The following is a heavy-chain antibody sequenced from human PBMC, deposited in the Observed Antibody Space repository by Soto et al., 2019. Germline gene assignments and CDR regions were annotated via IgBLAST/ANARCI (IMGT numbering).Heavy chain of an antibody. D-gene: IGHD5-18*01. Sequence: GESLKISCKGSGYSFTSYWIGWVRQMPGKGLEWMGIIYPGDSDTRYSPSFQGQVTISADKSISTAYLQWSSLKASDTAMYYCARYGGYSYGYLFYYYYGMDVWGQGTTVTVS. CDR2: IYPGDSDT. J-gene: IGHJ6*02. CDR3: ARYGGYSYGYLFYYYYGMDV. V-gene: IGHV5-51*01. CDR1: GYSFTSYW.